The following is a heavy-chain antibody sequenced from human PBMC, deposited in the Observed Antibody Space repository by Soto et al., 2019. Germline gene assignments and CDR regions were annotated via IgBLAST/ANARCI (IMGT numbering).Heavy chain of an antibody. CDR3: ARHRVGAKDYFDY. J-gene: IGHJ4*02. CDR2: IYYSGST. CDR1: GGSISSSSYY. D-gene: IGHD1-26*01. Sequence: SETLSLTCTVSGGSISSSSYYWGWILHPPGKGLEWIGSIYYSGSTYYNPSLKSRVTISVDTSKNQFSLKLSSVTAADTAVYYCARHRVGAKDYFDYWGQGTLVTVSS. V-gene: IGHV4-39*01.